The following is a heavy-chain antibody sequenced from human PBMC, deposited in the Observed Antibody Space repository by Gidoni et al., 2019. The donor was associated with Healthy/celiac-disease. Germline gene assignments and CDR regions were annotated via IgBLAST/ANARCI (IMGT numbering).Heavy chain of an antibody. Sequence: QVQLVESGGGVVQPGRSLRLYYPASGFTFSSYGMHWVRQAPGKGLEWVAVRSYDGSNKYYADSVKGRFTISRDNSKNTLYLQMNSLRAEDTAVYYCAKDRWELPDNWFDPWGQGTLVTVSS. V-gene: IGHV3-30*18. CDR2: RSYDGSNK. CDR1: GFTFSSYG. CDR3: AKDRWELPDNWFDP. J-gene: IGHJ5*02. D-gene: IGHD1-26*01.